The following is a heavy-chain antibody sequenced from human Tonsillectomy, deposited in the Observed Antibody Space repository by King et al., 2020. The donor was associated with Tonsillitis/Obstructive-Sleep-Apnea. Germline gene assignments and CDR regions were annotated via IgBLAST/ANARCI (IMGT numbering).Heavy chain of an antibody. J-gene: IGHJ4*02. D-gene: IGHD2-2*01. CDR1: GFTFSSYA. CDR2: ISYDGSNK. CDR3: ARDRPYCTTISCHNMGLDY. V-gene: IGHV3-30*04. Sequence: VQLVESGGGVVQPGRSLKLSCAASGFTFSSYAMHWVRQAPGKGLEWVAVISYDGSNKYYADSVKGRFTISRDNSKNTLYLQMNSLRAEDTTVYYLARDRPYCTTISCHNMGLDYWGQGTLVSVSS.